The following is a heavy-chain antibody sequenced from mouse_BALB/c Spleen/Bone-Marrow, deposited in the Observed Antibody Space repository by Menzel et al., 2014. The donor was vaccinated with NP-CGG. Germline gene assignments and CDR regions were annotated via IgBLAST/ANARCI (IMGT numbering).Heavy chain of an antibody. V-gene: IGHV2-2*01. D-gene: IGHD2-1*01. Sequence: VQLQESGPGLVQPSQSLSITCTVSGFSLTTYDVVWVRQSPGEGLEWLGVIWSGGSTDYNAAFISRLSINKDNSKSQVFFKMNNLQAYDTAKYYCARRNGNFRYYAMDYWGQGTSVTVSS. J-gene: IGHJ4*01. CDR3: ARRNGNFRYYAMDY. CDR1: GFSLTTYD. CDR2: IWSGGST.